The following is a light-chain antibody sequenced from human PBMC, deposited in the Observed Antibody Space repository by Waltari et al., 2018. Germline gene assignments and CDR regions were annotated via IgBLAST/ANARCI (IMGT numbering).Light chain of an antibody. CDR1: QSVSTY. Sequence: GERATLPCRASQSVSTYLAWYQQKPGQAPRLLIYGAYSRAAGIPDRFSGSGYGTDFSLTISRLEPEDFAVYYCQHHVRLPTTFGQGTRVEIK. CDR2: GAY. V-gene: IGKV3-20*01. J-gene: IGKJ1*01. CDR3: QHHVRLPTT.